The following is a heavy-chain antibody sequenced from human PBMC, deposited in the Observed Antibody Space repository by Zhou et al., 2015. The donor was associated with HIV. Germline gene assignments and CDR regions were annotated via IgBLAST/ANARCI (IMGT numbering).Heavy chain of an antibody. Sequence: QVQLVQSGAEVKKPGSSVKVSCKASGGTFSSYAISWVRQAPGQGLEWMGGIIPIFGTANYAQKFQGRVTITADESTSTAYMELSSLRSEDTAVYYCARDRSQQQLVGGQTSRQRLGDAFDIWGQGTMVTVSS. CDR1: GGTFSSYA. V-gene: IGHV1-69*01. CDR2: IIPIFGTA. J-gene: IGHJ3*02. D-gene: IGHD6-13*01. CDR3: ARDRSQQQLVGGQTSRQRLGDAFDI.